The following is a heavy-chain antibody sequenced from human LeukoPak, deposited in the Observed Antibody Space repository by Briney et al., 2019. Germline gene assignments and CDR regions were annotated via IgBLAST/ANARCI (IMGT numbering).Heavy chain of an antibody. D-gene: IGHD3-22*01. CDR2: IIPIFGIA. Sequence: SVKVSCKASGGTFSSYAISWVRQAPGQGLEWMGRIIPIFGIANYAQKFQGRVTITTDESTSTAYMELSSLRPEDTAIYYCARGEETREYYDNIGYFDYWGQGTLVTVSS. CDR3: ARGEETREYYDNIGYFDY. V-gene: IGHV1-69*05. J-gene: IGHJ4*02. CDR1: GGTFSSYA.